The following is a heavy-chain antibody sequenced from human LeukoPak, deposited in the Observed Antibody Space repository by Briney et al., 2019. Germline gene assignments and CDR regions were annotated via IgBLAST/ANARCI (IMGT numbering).Heavy chain of an antibody. CDR1: GFTFSNYA. CDR2: ISGSGDST. D-gene: IGHD6-19*01. Sequence: GGSLRLSCAASGFTFSNYAMRWVRQAPGKGLEWVSGISGSGDSTYYADSVRGRFTISRDNSKNTLYLQMNSLRAEDTAVYYCARRSGIAVAGAFDYWGQGTLVTVSS. J-gene: IGHJ4*02. CDR3: ARRSGIAVAGAFDY. V-gene: IGHV3-23*01.